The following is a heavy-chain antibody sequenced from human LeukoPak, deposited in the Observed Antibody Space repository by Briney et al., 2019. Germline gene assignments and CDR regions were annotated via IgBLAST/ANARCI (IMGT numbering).Heavy chain of an antibody. Sequence: PTGGSLRLPCAVSGFTFNNNAMSWVRQAPGKGLEWVSTTSGSGGGTYYADSVKGRFTISRDNSKNTVYLQMSSLRAEDTAVYYCAKDHFLGWGQGTLVTVSS. CDR3: AKDHFLG. CDR1: GFTFNNNA. J-gene: IGHJ4*02. CDR2: TSGSGGGT. D-gene: IGHD3-3*02. V-gene: IGHV3-23*01.